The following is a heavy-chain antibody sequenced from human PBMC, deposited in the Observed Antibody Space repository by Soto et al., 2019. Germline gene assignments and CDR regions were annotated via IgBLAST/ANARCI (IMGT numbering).Heavy chain of an antibody. CDR3: ARDFLPSEQSAPYPPHDDY. V-gene: IGHV1-69*04. CDR2: IIPILGIA. Sequence: SVKVSCKASGGTFSSYTISWVRQAPGQGLEWMGRIIPILGIANYAQKFQGRVTITADKSTSTACMELSSLRSEDTAVYYCARDFLPSEQSAPYPPHDDYWGQGTLVTVSS. J-gene: IGHJ4*02. CDR1: GGTFSSYT. D-gene: IGHD3-3*01.